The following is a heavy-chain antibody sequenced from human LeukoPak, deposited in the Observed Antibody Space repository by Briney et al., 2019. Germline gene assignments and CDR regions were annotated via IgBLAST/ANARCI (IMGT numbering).Heavy chain of an antibody. D-gene: IGHD6-6*01. CDR2: ISPYNGDT. Sequence: ASVKVSCKTSGYTFTSYGVGWVRQAPGQGLEWVGWISPYNGDTKYAQKVQGRVTLTTDTSTNTADMELRTLRTDDTAIYWCARSGSYSSSSGAFDFWGQGTMVTVSS. J-gene: IGHJ3*01. V-gene: IGHV1-18*01. CDR3: ARSGSYSSSSGAFDF. CDR1: GYTFTSYG.